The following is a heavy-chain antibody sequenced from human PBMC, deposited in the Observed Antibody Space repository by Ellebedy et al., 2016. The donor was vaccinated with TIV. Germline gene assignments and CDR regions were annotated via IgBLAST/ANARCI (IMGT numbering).Heavy chain of an antibody. CDR2: IDSSSTYI. D-gene: IGHD2-15*01. J-gene: IGHJ6*02. Sequence: GESLKISCVASGVPFSSFGMNWVRQGSGKGLEWVSSIDSSSTYIYYADSVKGRFTISSDNAKNSLYLQMNSLRDEDTAIYYCARDGGVAGETDVWGQGTTVTVSS. CDR3: ARDGGVAGETDV. CDR1: GVPFSSFG. V-gene: IGHV3-21*06.